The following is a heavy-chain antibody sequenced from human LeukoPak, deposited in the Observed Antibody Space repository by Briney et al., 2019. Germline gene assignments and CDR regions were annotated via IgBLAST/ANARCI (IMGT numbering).Heavy chain of an antibody. V-gene: IGHV4-59*06. Sequence: SETLSLTCTVSGGSISSYYWSWIRQHPGKGLEWIGYIYYSGSTYYNPSLKSRVTISVDTSKNQFSLKLSSVTAADTAVYYCARAPEYSEPYFDYWGQGTLVTVSS. CDR3: ARAPEYSEPYFDY. CDR1: GGSISSYY. CDR2: IYYSGST. D-gene: IGHD2/OR15-2a*01. J-gene: IGHJ4*02.